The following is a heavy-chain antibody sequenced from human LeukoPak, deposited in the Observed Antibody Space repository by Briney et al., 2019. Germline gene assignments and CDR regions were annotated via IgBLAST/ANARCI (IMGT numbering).Heavy chain of an antibody. J-gene: IGHJ3*02. CDR3: ARDGSTCSGGSCYFYAFDI. CDR2: ISSSSSTI. D-gene: IGHD2-15*01. CDR1: GFTFSSYT. V-gene: IGHV3-48*04. Sequence: GGSLRLSCAASGFTFSSYTMNWVRQAPGKGLEWVSYISSSSSTIYYADSVKGRFTISRDNAKNSLYLQMNSLRAEDTAVYYRARDGSTCSGGSCYFYAFDIWGQGTMVTVSS.